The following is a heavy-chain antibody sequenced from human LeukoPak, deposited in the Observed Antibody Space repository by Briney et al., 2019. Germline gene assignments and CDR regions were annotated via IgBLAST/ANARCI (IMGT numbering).Heavy chain of an antibody. J-gene: IGHJ4*02. Sequence: GGSLRLSCDASGFIFSDYYMSWVRQAPGKGLEWISYISNPSSTRYYADSVKGRFTISRDNAKNPLYLQMNSLRAEDTAVYYCARCGNGLPCDFDYWGQGTLVTVSS. CDR2: ISNPSSTR. V-gene: IGHV3-11*04. CDR1: GFIFSDYY. D-gene: IGHD2-8*01. CDR3: ARCGNGLPCDFDY.